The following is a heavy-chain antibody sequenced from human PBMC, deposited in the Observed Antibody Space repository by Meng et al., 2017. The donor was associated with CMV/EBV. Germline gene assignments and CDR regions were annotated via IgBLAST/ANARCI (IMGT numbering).Heavy chain of an antibody. Sequence: HVHLWQSAAGVNKPGSSVKVSCNTPGGTFSTFAISWVRQAPGEGLEWMGGIIPVFETANYAERFQDRVTITADDSTTTAYMELSSLRADDTALYFCARGGDSWYSDYWGQGTLVTVSS. V-gene: IGHV1-69*12. J-gene: IGHJ4*02. CDR1: GGTFSTFA. D-gene: IGHD6-13*01. CDR2: IIPVFETA. CDR3: ARGGDSWYSDY.